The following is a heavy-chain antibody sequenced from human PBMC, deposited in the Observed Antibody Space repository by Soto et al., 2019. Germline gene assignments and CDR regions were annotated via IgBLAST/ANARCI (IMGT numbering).Heavy chain of an antibody. CDR1: SGPTSSHN. CDR3: VRQGIGNLHGLVDV. V-gene: IGHV4-59*08. CDR2: VYSTGGT. J-gene: IGHJ6*02. Sequence: QVQLQQSGPGLVKPSETLSLTCSVSSGPTSSHNWGWIRQPPGRGLEWIGYVYSTGGTSYNPSLNXXAXXSADTSTTPISLTLPSVPAADTAVYCCVRQGIGNLHGLVDVWGQGTTVRVSS. D-gene: IGHD1-1*01.